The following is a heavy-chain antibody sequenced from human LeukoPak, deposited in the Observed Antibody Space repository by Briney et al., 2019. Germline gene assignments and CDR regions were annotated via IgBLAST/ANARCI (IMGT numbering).Heavy chain of an antibody. Sequence: ASVKVSYKASGGTFSYYAISWVRQAPGHGLEWMGGIIPMFGTANYAQKFQGRVTITADEPTSTAYMELSSLRSEDTAIYYCARSLKEVYHYYMDVWGKGTTVTISS. CDR3: ARSLKEVYHYYMDV. V-gene: IGHV1-69*13. J-gene: IGHJ6*03. CDR2: IIPMFGTA. CDR1: GGTFSYYA.